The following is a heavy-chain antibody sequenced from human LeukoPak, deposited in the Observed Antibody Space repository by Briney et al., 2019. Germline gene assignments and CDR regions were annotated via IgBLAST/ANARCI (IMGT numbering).Heavy chain of an antibody. J-gene: IGHJ5*02. V-gene: IGHV3-13*01. CDR1: GFTFSSYD. CDR2: IGTAGDT. Sequence: GGSLRLSCAASGFTFSSYDMHWVRQTTGKGLEWVSAIGTAGDTYYPGSVKGRFTISRENAKNSLYLQMNSLRAGDTAVYYCARGAVAGTYNWFDPWGQGTLVTVSS. D-gene: IGHD6-19*01. CDR3: ARGAVAGTYNWFDP.